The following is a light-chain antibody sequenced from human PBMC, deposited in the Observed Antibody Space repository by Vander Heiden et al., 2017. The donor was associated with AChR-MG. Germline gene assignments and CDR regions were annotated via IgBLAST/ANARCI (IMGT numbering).Light chain of an antibody. J-gene: IGKJ5*01. CDR1: QNVRSN. CDR2: GAS. V-gene: IGKV3-15*01. Sequence: EVVMTQSPGTLSVSPGERVILSCRASQNVRSNVAWYQQKPGQAPRLLRYGASARASNIPARFSGSGSGTEFTLTISSLQSEDCAVYYCQQYDNWPPITFGQGTRLEIK. CDR3: QQYDNWPPIT.